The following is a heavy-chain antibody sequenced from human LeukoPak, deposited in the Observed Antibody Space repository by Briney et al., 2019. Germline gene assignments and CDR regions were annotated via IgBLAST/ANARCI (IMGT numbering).Heavy chain of an antibody. CDR3: AKPNSSITKNTYFDY. J-gene: IGHJ4*02. CDR1: GFTFSSYG. V-gene: IGHV3-23*01. CDR2: ISGSGGST. D-gene: IGHD3-10*01. Sequence: GGSLRLSCAASGFTFSSYGMSWVRQAPGKGLEWVSAISGSGGSTYYADSVKGQFTISRDNSKNTLYLQMNSLRAEDTAVYYCAKPNSSITKNTYFDYWGQGTLVTVSS.